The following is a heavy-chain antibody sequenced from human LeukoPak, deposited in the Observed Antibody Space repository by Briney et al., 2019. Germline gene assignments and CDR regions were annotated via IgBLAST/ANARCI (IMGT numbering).Heavy chain of an antibody. Sequence: SETLSLTCTVSGGSISSSSYYWGWNRQPPGKGLEWIGRIYYSGSTYYNPCLKSRVTISVDTSKNQFSLKLSSVTAADTAVYYCARQPRVLRFLEWLLYSWFDPWGRGTLVTVSS. V-gene: IGHV4-39*01. CDR1: GGSISSSSYY. D-gene: IGHD3-3*01. CDR2: IYYSGST. CDR3: ARQPRVLRFLEWLLYSWFDP. J-gene: IGHJ5*02.